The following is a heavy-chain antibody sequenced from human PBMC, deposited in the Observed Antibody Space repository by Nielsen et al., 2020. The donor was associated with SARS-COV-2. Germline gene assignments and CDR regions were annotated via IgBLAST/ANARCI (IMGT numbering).Heavy chain of an antibody. Sequence: SETLSLTRAVSGDSISSSNWWSWVRQPPGKGLEWLGEIYHSGNTNYNPSLKSRVTISVDKSKNQFSLRLISVTAADTAVYYCARLLTNTGNYFRFDPWGQGTLVTVSS. CDR2: IYHSGNT. V-gene: IGHV4-4*02. CDR1: GDSISSSNW. CDR3: ARLLTNTGNYFRFDP. D-gene: IGHD1-26*01. J-gene: IGHJ5*02.